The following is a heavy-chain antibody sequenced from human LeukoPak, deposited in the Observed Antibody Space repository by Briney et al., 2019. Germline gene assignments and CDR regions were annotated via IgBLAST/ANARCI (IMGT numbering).Heavy chain of an antibody. V-gene: IGHV3-30-3*01. J-gene: IGHJ5*02. D-gene: IGHD6-19*01. CDR2: ISYDGSNK. CDR3: AKDRLIAVAPNWFDP. Sequence: GGSLRLSCAASGFTFSSYAMHWVRQAPGKGLEWVAVISYDGSNKYYADSVKGRFTISRDNSKNTLYLQMNSLRAEDTAVYYCAKDRLIAVAPNWFDPWGQGTLVTVSS. CDR1: GFTFSSYA.